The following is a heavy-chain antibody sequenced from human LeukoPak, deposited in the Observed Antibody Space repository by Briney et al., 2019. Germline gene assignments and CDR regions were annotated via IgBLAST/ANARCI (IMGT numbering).Heavy chain of an antibody. D-gene: IGHD5-24*01. CDR3: AKALGRAWLQDDY. CDR2: ISGSGGST. Sequence: PGGTLRLSCAASGFTFSSYGMSWVRQAPGKGLEWVSAISGSGGSTYYADSVKGRFTISRDNSKNTLYLQMNSLRAEDTAVYYCAKALGRAWLQDDYWGQGTLVTVSS. CDR1: GFTFSSYG. V-gene: IGHV3-23*01. J-gene: IGHJ4*02.